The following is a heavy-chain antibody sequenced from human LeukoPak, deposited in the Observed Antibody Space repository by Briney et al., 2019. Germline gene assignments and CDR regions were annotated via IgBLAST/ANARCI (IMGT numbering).Heavy chain of an antibody. CDR2: IKSKTDGGTT. Sequence: GGSLRLSCAASGFTFSNAWTSSVRHTPGEGLEWVGRIKSKTDGGTTDYAARVKGRFTISRDDSKTTLYLQMNSLKTEDTAVYYCLVVPAAYYYYGMDVWGKETTVTVSS. CDR3: LVVPAAYYYYGMDV. D-gene: IGHD2-2*01. J-gene: IGHJ6*04. V-gene: IGHV3-15*01. CDR1: GFTFSNAW.